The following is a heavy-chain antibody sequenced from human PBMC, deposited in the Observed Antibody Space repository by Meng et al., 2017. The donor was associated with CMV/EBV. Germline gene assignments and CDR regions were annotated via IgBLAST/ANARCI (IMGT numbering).Heavy chain of an antibody. CDR1: GFSFSSYW. J-gene: IGHJ4*02. Sequence: GGSLRLSCAASGFSFSSYWMTWVRQAPGKGLEWVAHIKQAGGDIYNADSVKGRFTISSDNSKNTLYLQMTSLRAEGTAVYYCARDLGYGDYVGYFDYWGQGTLVTVSS. CDR2: IKQAGGDI. V-gene: IGHV3-7*01. D-gene: IGHD4-17*01. CDR3: ARDLGYGDYVGYFDY.